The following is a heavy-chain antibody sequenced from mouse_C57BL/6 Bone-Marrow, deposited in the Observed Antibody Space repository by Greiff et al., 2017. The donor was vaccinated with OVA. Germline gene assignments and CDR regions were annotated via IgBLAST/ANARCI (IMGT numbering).Heavy chain of an antibody. D-gene: IGHD2-5*01. J-gene: IGHJ1*03. V-gene: IGHV1-64*01. CDR1: GYTFTSYW. CDR2: IHPNSGST. Sequence: VQLQQPGAELVKPGASVKLSCKASGYTFTSYWMHWVKQRPGHGLEWIGMIHPNSGSTNYNEKFKSKATLTVDKSSSTAYMQLSSLTSEDSAVYDCARDYSNYWYFDVWGTGTTVTVSS. CDR3: ARDYSNYWYFDV.